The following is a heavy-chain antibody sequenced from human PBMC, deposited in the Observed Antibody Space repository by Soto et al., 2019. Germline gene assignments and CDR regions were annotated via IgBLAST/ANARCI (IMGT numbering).Heavy chain of an antibody. CDR1: GGTFSSYA. CDR2: IIPIFGTA. D-gene: IGHD2-2*01. J-gene: IGHJ6*02. Sequence: SVKVSCKASGGTFSSYAISWVRQAPGQGLEWMGGIIPIFGTANYAQKFQGRVTITADKSTSTAYMELSSLRSEDTAVYYCARDEGYCSSTSRRYYYGLDVWGQGTTVTVSS. CDR3: ARDEGYCSSTSRRYYYGLDV. V-gene: IGHV1-69*06.